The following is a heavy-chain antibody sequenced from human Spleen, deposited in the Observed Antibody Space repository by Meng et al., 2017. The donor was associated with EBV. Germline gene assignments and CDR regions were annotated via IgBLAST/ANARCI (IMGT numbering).Heavy chain of an antibody. V-gene: IGHV1-2*06. J-gene: IGHJ4*02. Sequence: QVQLVQSGAEVKTPGAPVKVSCKASGSTFTDYYMHWGRQAPGQGLEWMGRINPHSGDTSYAQNFQVRVTMTRDTSISTAYMELSGLRSGDTAVYFCARARSGGYDLYFDFWGQGTLVTVSS. D-gene: IGHD5-12*01. CDR2: INPHSGDT. CDR3: ARARSGGYDLYFDF. CDR1: GSTFTDYY.